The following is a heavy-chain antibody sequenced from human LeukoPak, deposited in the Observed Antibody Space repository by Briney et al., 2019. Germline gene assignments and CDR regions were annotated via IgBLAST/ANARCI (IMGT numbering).Heavy chain of an antibody. CDR1: GYTFTSYD. D-gene: IGHD5-12*01. CDR2: MNPNSGNT. J-gene: IGHJ3*02. Sequence: ASVKVSCKASGYTFTSYDINWVRQATGQGLEWMGWMNPNSGNTGYARKFQGRVTTTRNTSISTAYMELSSLRSEDTAVYYCARGCEGECDPDIVADAFDIWGQGTMVTVSS. CDR3: ARGCEGECDPDIVADAFDI. V-gene: IGHV1-8*03.